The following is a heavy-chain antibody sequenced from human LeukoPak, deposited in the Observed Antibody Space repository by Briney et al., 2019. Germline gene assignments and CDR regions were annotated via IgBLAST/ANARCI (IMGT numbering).Heavy chain of an antibody. Sequence: GGSLRLSCAASGFTFNNYWMHWVRQAPGKGLVWVSRINPDGSSTFYADSVKGRFTISRDNAKKTLYLQLNSLRDEDTAVYYCTRGLPSTFGLSDRWGQGTLVTVTS. J-gene: IGHJ5*02. CDR3: TRGLPSTFGLSDR. D-gene: IGHD3-16*01. CDR2: INPDGSST. CDR1: GFTFNNYW. V-gene: IGHV3-74*01.